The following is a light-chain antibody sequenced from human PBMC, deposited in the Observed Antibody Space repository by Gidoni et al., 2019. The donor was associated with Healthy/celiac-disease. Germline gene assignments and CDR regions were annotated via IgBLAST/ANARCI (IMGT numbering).Light chain of an antibody. CDR2: GAS. CDR3: QQYNNWPQT. CDR1: QSVSSN. Sequence: EIVMTQSPATLPVSLGERATLSCRASQSVSSNLAWYQQKPGQAPRLLIYGASTRATGIPARFIGSGSGTEFTLTISSLQSEDFAVYYCQQYNNWPQTFGQGTKLEFK. V-gene: IGKV3-15*01. J-gene: IGKJ2*01.